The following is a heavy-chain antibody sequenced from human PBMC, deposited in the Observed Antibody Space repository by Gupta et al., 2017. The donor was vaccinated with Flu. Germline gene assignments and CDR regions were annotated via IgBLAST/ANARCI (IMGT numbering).Heavy chain of an antibody. D-gene: IGHD6-13*01. CDR1: GFTFRIFW. CDR2: INQDGSET. CDR3: ARAATTGTVDY. Sequence: EVQLVESGGDLVQPGGSLRLSCAASGFTFRIFWMSWVRQVPGKGLEWVANINQDGSETYYVDSVEGRFTISRDNAKSSLFLQMNSPRVEDTAVYFGARAATTGTVDYWGQGILVTVSS. V-gene: IGHV3-7*01. J-gene: IGHJ4*02.